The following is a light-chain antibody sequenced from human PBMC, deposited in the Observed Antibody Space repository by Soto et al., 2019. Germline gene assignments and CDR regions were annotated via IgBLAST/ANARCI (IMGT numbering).Light chain of an antibody. V-gene: IGLV2-14*01. Sequence: QSGLTQPASVSASPGQSITISCTGTSSDVGGFNYVSWFQHYPGKAPKLMIYEVSNRPSGVSNRFSGSKSGNTASLTISGLQAEDEADYYCSSYTSSSTRVFGTGTKLTVL. CDR3: SSYTSSSTRV. CDR1: SSDVGGFNY. CDR2: EVS. J-gene: IGLJ1*01.